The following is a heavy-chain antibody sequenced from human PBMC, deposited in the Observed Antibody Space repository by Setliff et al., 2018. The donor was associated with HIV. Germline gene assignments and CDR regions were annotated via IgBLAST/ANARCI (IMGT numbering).Heavy chain of an antibody. J-gene: IGHJ3*02. CDR3: VRGNVSAFDI. V-gene: IGHV6-1*01. CDR1: GDSVSSSNRVA. CDR2: TYYSSKWYT. D-gene: IGHD2-15*01. Sequence: SQTLSLTCAISGDSVSSSNRVAWNWIRQSPSRGLEWLGRTYYSSKWYTDYAMSVKGRIIINPETSKNRFSLQLNSVTPEDTAVYYCVRGNVSAFDIWGQGTMVTVSS.